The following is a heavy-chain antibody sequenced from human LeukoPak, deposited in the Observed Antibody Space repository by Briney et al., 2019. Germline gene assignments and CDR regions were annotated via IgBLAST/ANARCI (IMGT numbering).Heavy chain of an antibody. V-gene: IGHV3-48*01. CDR3: ATDDYDNSGQHY. CDR2: ISSDGSSI. D-gene: IGHD3-22*01. J-gene: IGHJ4*02. CDR1: GFTFNTYN. Sequence: GGSLRLSCAASGFTFNTYNMNWVRQAPGESLDWISYISSDGSSIYCADSVKGRFTISRDNADNSLYLQMNSLRAEDTAVYYCATDDYDNSGQHYWGQGTLVTVSS.